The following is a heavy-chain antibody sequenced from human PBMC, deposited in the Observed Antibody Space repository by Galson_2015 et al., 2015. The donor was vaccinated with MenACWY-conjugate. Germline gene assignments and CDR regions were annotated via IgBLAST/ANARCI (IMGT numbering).Heavy chain of an antibody. V-gene: IGHV4-59*08. CDR3: ARLGIAARPYDY. J-gene: IGHJ4*02. D-gene: IGHD6-6*01. Sequence: LSLTCTVSGASISSYYWSWIRQPPGKGLESIGYISYTGSTNYNPSLKSRVTISADTSKNQFSLKLSSVTAADTAVYYCARLGIAARPYDYWGQGTLVSVSS. CDR1: GASISSYY. CDR2: ISYTGST.